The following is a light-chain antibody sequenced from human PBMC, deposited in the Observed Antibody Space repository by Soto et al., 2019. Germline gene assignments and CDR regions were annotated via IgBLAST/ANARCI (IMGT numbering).Light chain of an antibody. Sequence: EIVLTQSPGTLSLSPGERATLSCRASQSVSSSSYLAWYQQKPGQAPRLLIYGASSRATGIADRFSGSGSATDFSLTISRLEPEDFAVSYCRQYGSSPSYTFGQGTKLEIK. CDR2: GAS. CDR1: QSVSSSSY. CDR3: RQYGSSPSYT. J-gene: IGKJ2*01. V-gene: IGKV3-20*01.